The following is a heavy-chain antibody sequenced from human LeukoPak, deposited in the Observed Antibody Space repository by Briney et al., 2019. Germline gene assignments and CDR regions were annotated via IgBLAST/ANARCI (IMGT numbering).Heavy chain of an antibody. D-gene: IGHD3-9*01. J-gene: IGHJ6*02. CDR2: ISPYNGNT. V-gene: IGHV1-18*01. Sequence: ASVKVSCKASGYTFTTYGINWVRPAPGQGLEWMAWISPYNGNTHYAQSLQGRVTVTTDTSTSTAYMELRSLRSDDTAVYYCARDNTGYNYGMDVWGQGTTVTVSS. CDR3: ARDNTGYNYGMDV. CDR1: GYTFTTYG.